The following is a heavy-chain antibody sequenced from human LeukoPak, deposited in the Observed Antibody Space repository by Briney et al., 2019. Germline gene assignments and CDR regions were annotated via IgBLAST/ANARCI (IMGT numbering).Heavy chain of an antibody. Sequence: RSGGSLRLSCEASGFPFDDFAMSWVRQAPGKGLEWVSGISWNGRSTGYADSVKGRFTISRDNAKNSLYLQMNNLRAEDTALYCCARSTAVGLNYLDYWGQGTLVTVSS. CDR2: ISWNGRST. CDR3: ARSTAVGLNYLDY. J-gene: IGHJ4*02. V-gene: IGHV3-20*04. D-gene: IGHD6-13*01. CDR1: GFPFDDFA.